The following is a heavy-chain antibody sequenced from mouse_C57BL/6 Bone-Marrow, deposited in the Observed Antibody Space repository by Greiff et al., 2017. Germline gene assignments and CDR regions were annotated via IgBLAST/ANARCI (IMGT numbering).Heavy chain of an antibody. D-gene: IGHD1-1*01. J-gene: IGHJ4*01. V-gene: IGHV12-3*01. CDR2: ITNSGET. Sequence: QVQLLQSGPGLVKPSQSLYLSCSITGFPITSGYYWFWIRQSPGKPLEWMGYITNSGETFYNPSLQSPFSITRDTSKNQFFLQLNSVTTEDTAMYYSAGNRSAIYYCHSSYDTMDYWGQRASVTVSS. CDR1: GFPITSGYY. CDR3: AGNRSAIYYCHSSYDTMDY.